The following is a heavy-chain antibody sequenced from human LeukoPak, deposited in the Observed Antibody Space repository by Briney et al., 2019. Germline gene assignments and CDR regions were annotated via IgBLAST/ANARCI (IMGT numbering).Heavy chain of an antibody. D-gene: IGHD6-13*01. J-gene: IGHJ4*02. Sequence: PSETLSLTCAVSGYSISSGYYWGWIRQPPGRGLEWIGSIYHSGSTYYNPSLKSRVTISVDTSKNQFSLKLSSVTAADTAVCYCARLLYSSSWYGFEYYFDYWGQGTLVTVSS. CDR3: ARLLYSSSWYGFEYYFDY. V-gene: IGHV4-38-2*01. CDR2: IYHSGST. CDR1: GYSISSGYY.